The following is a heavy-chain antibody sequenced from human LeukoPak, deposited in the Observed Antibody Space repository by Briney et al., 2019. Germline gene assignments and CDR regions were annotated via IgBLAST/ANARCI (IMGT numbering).Heavy chain of an antibody. J-gene: IGHJ4*02. CDR3: ARGYCSSISCYVDY. D-gene: IGHD2-2*01. CDR2: ISYDGSNK. CDR1: GFIFSNYA. V-gene: IGHV3-30*04. Sequence: GGSLRLSCAASGFIFSNYAIHWVRQAPGKGLEWVAVISYDGSNKYYADSVKGRFTISRDISKNTLYLQMNSLRAEDTAVYYCARGYCSSISCYVDYWGQGALVTVSS.